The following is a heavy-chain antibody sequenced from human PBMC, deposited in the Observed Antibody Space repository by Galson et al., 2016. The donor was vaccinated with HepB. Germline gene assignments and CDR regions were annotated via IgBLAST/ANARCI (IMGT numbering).Heavy chain of an antibody. D-gene: IGHD2-2*02. CDR3: ALTLYTAYAPPDS. CDR1: GGSLSGSF. CDR2: INLGGAT. V-gene: IGHV4-34*01. J-gene: IGHJ4*02. Sequence: SETLSLTCAVSGGSLSGSFWSWIRQSPGRGLEWLGEINLGGATNYNPSLESRVTTSVDTSKNQFSLKLRSVTAADTAVYYCALTLYTAYAPPDSWGQGTLVTVSS.